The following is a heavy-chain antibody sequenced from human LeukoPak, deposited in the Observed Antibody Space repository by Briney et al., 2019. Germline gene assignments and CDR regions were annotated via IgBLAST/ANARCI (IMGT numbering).Heavy chain of an antibody. CDR2: LYYSGST. CDR3: VRSYFGSGDS. CDR1: GFTVTYNY. J-gene: IGHJ4*02. V-gene: IGHV3-66*01. Sequence: PGGSLRLSCAASGFTVTYNYMTWVRQAPGKGLEWVSVLYYSGSTYYSDSVTGRFTISRDNSKNTLFLQMNSLRAEDTAVYYCVRSYFGSGDSWGQGTLVTVS. D-gene: IGHD3-10*01.